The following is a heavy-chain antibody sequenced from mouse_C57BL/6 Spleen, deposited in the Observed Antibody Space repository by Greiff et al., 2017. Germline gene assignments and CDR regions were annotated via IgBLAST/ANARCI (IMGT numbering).Heavy chain of an antibody. D-gene: IGHD1-1*01. J-gene: IGHJ2*01. CDR1: GYTFTSYW. CDR2: IYPGSGST. V-gene: IGHV1-55*01. CDR3: ARSWYYGSSYPRCYFDY. Sequence: QVQLQQPGAELVKPGASVKMSCKASGYTFTSYWITWVKQRPGQGLEWIGDIYPGSGSTNCNEQFKSKATLTVDTSSSPAYMQLSRLTSEDSAVYYCARSWYYGSSYPRCYFDYWGQGTTLTVSS.